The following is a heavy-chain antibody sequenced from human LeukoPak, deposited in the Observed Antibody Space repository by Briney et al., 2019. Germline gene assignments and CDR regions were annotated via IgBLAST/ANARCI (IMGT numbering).Heavy chain of an antibody. V-gene: IGHV3-23*01. CDR3: ARDPPVLRYFDWLPQRDAFDV. CDR1: GFTFSSFA. CDR2: IGTSSANT. J-gene: IGHJ3*01. D-gene: IGHD3-9*01. Sequence: GGSLRLSCAASGFTFSSFALSWIRQAPGKGLEWVSAIGTSSANTYNADSVKGRLTISRDNSQNTLYLQINNLRAEDTAVYYCARDPPVLRYFDWLPQRDAFDVWGQGTMVTVSS.